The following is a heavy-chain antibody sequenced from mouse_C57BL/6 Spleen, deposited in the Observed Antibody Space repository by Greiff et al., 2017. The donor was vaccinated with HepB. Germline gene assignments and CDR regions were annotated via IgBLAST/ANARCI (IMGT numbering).Heavy chain of an antibody. CDR2: IDPSDSYT. CDR3: ARSYDYDEAY. V-gene: IGHV1-59*01. CDR1: GYTFTSYW. D-gene: IGHD2-4*01. Sequence: QVQLKQPGAELVRPGTSVKLSCKASGYTFTSYWMHWVKQRPGQGLEWIGVIDPSDSYTNYNQKFKGKATLTVDTSSSTAYMQLSSLTSEDSAVYYCARSYDYDEAYWGQGTLVTVSA. J-gene: IGHJ3*01.